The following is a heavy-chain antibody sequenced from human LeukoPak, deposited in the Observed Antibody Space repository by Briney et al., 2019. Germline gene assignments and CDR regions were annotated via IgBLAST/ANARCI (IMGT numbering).Heavy chain of an antibody. CDR2: IYYSGST. CDR3: ARHLTDFWSGYPSDY. CDR1: GGSISSSSYY. D-gene: IGHD3-3*01. J-gene: IGHJ4*02. Sequence: SETLSLTCTVSGGSISSSSYYWGWIRQPPGKGLEWIGSIYYSGSTYYNPSLKSRVTISVDTSKNQFSLKLSSVTAAGTAVYYCARHLTDFWSGYPSDYWGQGTLVTVSS. V-gene: IGHV4-39*01.